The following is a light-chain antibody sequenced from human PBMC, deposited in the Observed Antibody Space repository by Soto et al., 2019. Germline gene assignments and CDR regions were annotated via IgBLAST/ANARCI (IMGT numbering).Light chain of an antibody. CDR3: CSYTNSSTYV. J-gene: IGLJ1*01. Sequence: QSALTQRASVSGSPGQSITISCTGTSSDVGAYNYVSWFQQYPGKAPKLMIYDVSNRPSGVSSRFSGSKSGNTASLTISGLQAEDDADYYCCSYTNSSTYVFGTGTKVTVL. V-gene: IGLV2-14*01. CDR1: SSDVGAYNY. CDR2: DVS.